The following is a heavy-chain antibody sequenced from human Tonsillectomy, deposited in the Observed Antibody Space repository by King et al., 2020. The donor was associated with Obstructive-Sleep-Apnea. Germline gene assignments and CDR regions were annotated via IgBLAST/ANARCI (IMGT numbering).Heavy chain of an antibody. V-gene: IGHV3-15*01. CDR1: GLTFTNAW. CDR3: TTDPGDFPDY. CDR2: IKSKRDGGAA. D-gene: IGHD4-17*01. J-gene: IGHJ4*02. Sequence: VQLVESGGGLVKPGESLRLSCAASGLTFTNAWMSWVRQTSGKRLEWVGRIKSKRDGGAADYATPVTGRFTISRLDSRNTLYLQMNSLMIEDSGVYYCTTDPGDFPDYWGRGTLVTVSS.